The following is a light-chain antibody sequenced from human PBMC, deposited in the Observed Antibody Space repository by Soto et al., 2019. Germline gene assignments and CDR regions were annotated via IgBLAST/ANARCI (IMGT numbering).Light chain of an antibody. J-gene: IGKJ3*01. Sequence: EIVLTQSPGTLSLSPGERATLSCRASQSVSSSYLAWYQQKPGQAPRLLIYGASSRATGIPDKFSGSGSGTDFTITISRLEPEDFAVYYGQQYGSSPRFTFGPGTKVDIK. CDR1: QSVSSSY. CDR2: GAS. V-gene: IGKV3-20*01. CDR3: QQYGSSPRFT.